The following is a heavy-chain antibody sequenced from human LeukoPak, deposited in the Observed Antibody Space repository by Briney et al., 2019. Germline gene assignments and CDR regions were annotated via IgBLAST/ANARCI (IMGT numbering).Heavy chain of an antibody. V-gene: IGHV1-2*02. J-gene: IGHJ6*02. CDR2: INPYSGET. CDR3: ARVIPAPTV. Sequence: ASVRVSCEASGFTFFTDSYVHWVRRAPGQGLEWMGWINPYSGETHYSQKFQGRVTMTRDTSISAPYMELRWLTSDDTATYYCARVIPAPTVWGQGTTVTVSS. CDR1: GFTFFTDSY. D-gene: IGHD2-2*02.